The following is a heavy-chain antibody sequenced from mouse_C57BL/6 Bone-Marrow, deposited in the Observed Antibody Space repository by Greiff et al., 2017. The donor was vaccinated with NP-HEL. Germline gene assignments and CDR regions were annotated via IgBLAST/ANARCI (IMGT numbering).Heavy chain of an antibody. CDR3: ASMITTGLDWYFDV. D-gene: IGHD2-4*01. V-gene: IGHV1-55*01. CDR1: GYTFTSYW. CDR2: IYPGSGST. Sequence: QVQLQQPGAELVKPGASVKMSCKASGYTFTSYWITWVKQRPGQGLEWIGDIYPGSGSTNYNEKFKSKATLTVDTSSSAAYMQLSSLTSEDSAVYDCASMITTGLDWYFDVWGTGTTVTVSS. J-gene: IGHJ1*03.